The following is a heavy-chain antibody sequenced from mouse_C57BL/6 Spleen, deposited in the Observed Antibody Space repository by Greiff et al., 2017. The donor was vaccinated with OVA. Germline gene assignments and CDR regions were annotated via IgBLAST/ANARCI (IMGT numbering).Heavy chain of an antibody. J-gene: IGHJ2*01. CDR1: GFTFSDYG. Sequence: EVQLVESGGGLVKPGGSLKLSCAASGFTFSDYGMHWVRQAPEKGLEWVAYISSGSSTIYYADTVKGRFTISRDNAKNTLFLQMTSLRSEDTAMYYCAKSTVVSPLDYWGQGTTLTVPS. D-gene: IGHD1-1*01. CDR2: ISSGSSTI. CDR3: AKSTVVSPLDY. V-gene: IGHV5-17*01.